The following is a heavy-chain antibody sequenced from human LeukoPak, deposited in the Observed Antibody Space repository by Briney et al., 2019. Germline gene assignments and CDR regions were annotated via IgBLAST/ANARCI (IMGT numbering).Heavy chain of an antibody. D-gene: IGHD4-17*01. J-gene: IGHJ4*02. Sequence: GSLKLSCAAPGVPFSRHAMSWVRQAPGKGLEWVSAISGSGGSTYYADSVKGRFTISRDNSKNTLYLQMNSLRAEDTAVYYCAKDADYGDYNYYFDYWGQGTLVTVSS. CDR1: GVPFSRHA. CDR2: ISGSGGST. CDR3: AKDADYGDYNYYFDY. V-gene: IGHV3-23*01.